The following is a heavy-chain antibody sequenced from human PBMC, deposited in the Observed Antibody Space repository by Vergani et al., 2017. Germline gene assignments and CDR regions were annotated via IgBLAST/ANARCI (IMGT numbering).Heavy chain of an antibody. CDR2: IIPILGIA. Sequence: QVQLLQSGAEVKKPGSSVKVSCKASGGTFSSYAISWVRQAPGQGLEWMGRIIPILGIANYAQKFQGRVTITADKSTSTAYMELSSLRSEDTAVYYCARHDIYSGSSDYDGMDVWGRGTTVTVAS. CDR3: ARHDIYSGSSDYDGMDV. D-gene: IGHD6-6*01. J-gene: IGHJ6*02. V-gene: IGHV1-69*04. CDR1: GGTFSSYA.